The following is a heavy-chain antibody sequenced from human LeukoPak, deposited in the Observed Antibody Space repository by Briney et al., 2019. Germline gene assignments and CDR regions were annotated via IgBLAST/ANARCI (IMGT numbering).Heavy chain of an antibody. V-gene: IGHV1-46*01. D-gene: IGHD1-26*01. J-gene: IGHJ6*03. CDR1: GYTFTSYY. CDR3: GRAERNYYYYYKDV. CDR2: INPSGGST. Sequence: ASVKVSCKASGYTFTSYYMHWVRQAPGQGFEWMGIINPSGGSTSYAQKFQGRVTMTRDMSTSTVYMELRSLRSDDTAVYYCGRAERNYYYYYKDVWGKGTTVNICS.